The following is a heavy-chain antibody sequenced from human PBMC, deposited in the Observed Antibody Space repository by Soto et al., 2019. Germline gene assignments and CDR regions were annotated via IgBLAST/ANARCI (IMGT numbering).Heavy chain of an antibody. Sequence: GGSLRLSCAASGFTFSSYAMSWVRQAPGKGLEWVSAISGSGGSTYYADSVKGRFTISRDNSKNTLYLQMNSLRAEDTAVYYCAKSDPSSYYYDSSGYQLGSYFDYWGQGTLVTVSS. V-gene: IGHV3-23*01. D-gene: IGHD3-22*01. CDR3: AKSDPSSYYYDSSGYQLGSYFDY. CDR1: GFTFSSYA. CDR2: ISGSGGST. J-gene: IGHJ4*02.